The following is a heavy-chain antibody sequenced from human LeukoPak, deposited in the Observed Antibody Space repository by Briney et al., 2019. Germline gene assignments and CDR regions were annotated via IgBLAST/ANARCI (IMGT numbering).Heavy chain of an antibody. Sequence: SGGSLRLSCAASGFTFSSYIMNWVRQAPGKGLEWVSSISSSSSYIYYADSVKGRFTISRDNAKNSLYLQMNSLRAEDTAVYYCARDLYGGSHFDYWGQGTLVTVSS. CDR2: ISSSSSYI. V-gene: IGHV3-21*01. CDR3: ARDLYGGSHFDY. J-gene: IGHJ4*02. D-gene: IGHD1-26*01. CDR1: GFTFSSYI.